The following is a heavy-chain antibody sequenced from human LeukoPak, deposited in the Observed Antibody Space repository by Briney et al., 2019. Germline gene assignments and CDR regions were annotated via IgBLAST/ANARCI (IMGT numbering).Heavy chain of an antibody. CDR1: GGSISSGSYY. Sequence: SQTLSLTCTVSGGSISSGSYYWNWVRQPAGKGLEWIVLIYTSGSTNYNPSLKSRVTISVDTSKNQFSLKLSSVTAADTAVYYCAREANPPGSFFDYWGQGTLVTVSS. CDR2: IYTSGST. V-gene: IGHV4-61*02. D-gene: IGHD6-6*01. J-gene: IGHJ4*02. CDR3: AREANPPGSFFDY.